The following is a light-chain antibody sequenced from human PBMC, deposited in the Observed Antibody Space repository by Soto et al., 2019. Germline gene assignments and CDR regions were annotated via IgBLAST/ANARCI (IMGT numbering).Light chain of an antibody. CDR1: ETVATN. J-gene: IGKJ1*01. CDR3: QQYFEWPPMT. CDR2: GAS. V-gene: IGKV3-15*01. Sequence: EVVMTQAPATLYASPGERATLSCWASETVATNLAWYQQKPGQAPRLLISGASTRAAGISDRFRGSGSGTEFTLTISSLRSEDSGIYYCQQYFEWPPMTFGHGTKVEI.